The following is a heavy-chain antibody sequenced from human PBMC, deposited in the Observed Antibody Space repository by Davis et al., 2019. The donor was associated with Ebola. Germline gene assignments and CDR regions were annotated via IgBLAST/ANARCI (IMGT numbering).Heavy chain of an antibody. CDR3: ARDPNSGSYKGRY. CDR1: GFTFSNYA. J-gene: IGHJ4*02. CDR2: ITGSGGSR. D-gene: IGHD1-26*01. Sequence: GGSLRLSCAASGFTFSNYAMSWVRQAPGKGLEWVSSITGSGGSRYHADSVKGRFTISRDDSRNTFYLQMNNLRTEDAAVYYCARDPNSGSYKGRYWGQGTLVTVSS. V-gene: IGHV3-23*01.